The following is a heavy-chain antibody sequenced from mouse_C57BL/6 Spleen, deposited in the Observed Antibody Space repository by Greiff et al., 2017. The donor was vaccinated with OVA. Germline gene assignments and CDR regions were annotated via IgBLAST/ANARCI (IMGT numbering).Heavy chain of an antibody. CDR3: ARTGDGYAYARDY. D-gene: IGHD2-2*01. V-gene: IGHV1-47*01. CDR2: FHPYNDDT. J-gene: IGHJ4*01. CDR1: GYTFTTYP. Sequence: QVQLQQSGAELVKPGASVKMSCKASGYTFTTYPIEWLPQNHGTSLEWIGHFHPYNDDTKYNEKFKGKATLTVEKSSSTVYLELSRVTSDDSAVYYGARTGDGYAYARDYGGQGTSVTVSS.